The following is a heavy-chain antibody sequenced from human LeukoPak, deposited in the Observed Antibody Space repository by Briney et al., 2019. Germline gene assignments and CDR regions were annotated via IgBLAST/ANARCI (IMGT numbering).Heavy chain of an antibody. CDR1: EFSVGSNY. CDR2: IYSGGST. J-gene: IGHJ4*02. V-gene: IGHV3-66*01. CDR3: TIDSSGLDY. Sequence: GGSLRLSCAASEFSVGSNYMTWVRQAPGKGLEWVSLIYSGGSTYYADSVKGRFTISRDDSKNTLYLQMNSLKTEDTAVYYCTIDSSGLDYWGQGTLVTVSS. D-gene: IGHD3-22*01.